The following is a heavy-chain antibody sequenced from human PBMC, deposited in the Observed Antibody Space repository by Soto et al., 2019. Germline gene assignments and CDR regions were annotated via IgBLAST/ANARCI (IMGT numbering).Heavy chain of an antibody. CDR1: GFTFDSYA. V-gene: IGHV3-23*01. CDR3: AKDTVGGYSFWSGYYSDGLDV. J-gene: IGHJ3*01. D-gene: IGHD3-3*01. Sequence: EVKLLESGGGLAQPGGSLRLSCVGSGFTFDSYAISWVRQAPGKGLQWISAISGNGAGTDYAHSVKGRFTISRDNSKNTLHLQMISLRAEDTALYYCAKDTVGGYSFWSGYYSDGLDVWGQGTMVTVSS. CDR2: ISGNGAGT.